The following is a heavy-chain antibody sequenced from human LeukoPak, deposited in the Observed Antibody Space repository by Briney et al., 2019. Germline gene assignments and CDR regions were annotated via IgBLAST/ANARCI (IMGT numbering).Heavy chain of an antibody. CDR2: IYTSGST. J-gene: IGHJ4*02. D-gene: IGHD3-3*01. CDR3: ARVLHDFWSGYRDYFDY. V-gene: IGHV4-4*07. CDR1: GGSISSYY. Sequence: PSETLSLTCTVSGGSISSYYWSWIRQPAGKGLEWIGRIYTSGSTNYNPSLKSRVTMSVDTSKNQFSLKLSSVTAADTAVYYCARVLHDFWSGYRDYFDYWSQGTLVTVSS.